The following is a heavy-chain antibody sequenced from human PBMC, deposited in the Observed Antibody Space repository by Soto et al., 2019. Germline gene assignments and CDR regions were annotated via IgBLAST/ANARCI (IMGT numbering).Heavy chain of an antibody. CDR3: VRVGLRWYFDF. Sequence: QVQLQESGPGLVKPSGTLSLTCDFSRGSMNSGHWWRWVRQPPGKGLEWVGHIHRSGATNYNPSLRSRVAISLYESKDQFSLKLNSVTAADTAVYYCVRVGLRWYFDFWGRGTLVTVSS. J-gene: IGHJ2*01. V-gene: IGHV4-4*02. CDR1: RGSMNSGHW. CDR2: IHRSGAT. D-gene: IGHD3-16*01.